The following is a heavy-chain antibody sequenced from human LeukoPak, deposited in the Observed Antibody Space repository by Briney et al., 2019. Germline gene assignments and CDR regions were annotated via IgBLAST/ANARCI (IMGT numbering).Heavy chain of an antibody. J-gene: IGHJ4*02. V-gene: IGHV3-23*01. Sequence: PGGSLRLSCAASGFTFSDYAMNWVRQAPGKGLEWVSGISGGGGRIDYADSVKGRFTISRDNSKNTLYLQMNSLRAEDTAVHYCAKDSPYGDYFFDHWGQRILVTVSS. D-gene: IGHD4-17*01. CDR2: ISGGGGRI. CDR3: AKDSPYGDYFFDH. CDR1: GFTFSDYA.